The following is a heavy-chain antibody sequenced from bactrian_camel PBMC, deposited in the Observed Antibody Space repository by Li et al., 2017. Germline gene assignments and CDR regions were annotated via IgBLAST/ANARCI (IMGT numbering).Heavy chain of an antibody. Sequence: HVQLVESGGGSVQAGGSLRLSCAAPGYRYDTYCMGWFRQAPGKAREGIAVIDSDGDTAYADSVKGRFTISKDNAKNTLYLQMNSLKPEDTAMYYCAADWADCSGGYPELEFGYWGQGTQVTVS. J-gene: IGHJ6*01. CDR3: AADWADCSGGYPELEFGY. D-gene: IGHD2*01. CDR2: IDSDGDT. V-gene: IGHV3S6*01. CDR1: GYRYDTYC.